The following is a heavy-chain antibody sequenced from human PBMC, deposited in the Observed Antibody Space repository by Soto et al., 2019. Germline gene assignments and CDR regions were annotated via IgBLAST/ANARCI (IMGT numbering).Heavy chain of an antibody. D-gene: IGHD6-13*01. J-gene: IGHJ5*02. CDR2: IYSSGST. CDR1: NGSISNFY. V-gene: IGHV4-4*07. Sequence: SSETLSLTCTVSNGSISNFYWNWIRHPAGKGLEWIGRIYSSGSTNLNPSLRSRVTMSVDTSKNQFSLKLNSVTAADTAVYYCARSSHKESWFDPWGQGTQVTVSS. CDR3: ARSSHKESWFDP.